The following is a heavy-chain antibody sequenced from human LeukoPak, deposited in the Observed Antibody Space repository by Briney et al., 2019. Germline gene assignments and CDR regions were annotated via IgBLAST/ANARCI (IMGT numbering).Heavy chain of an antibody. V-gene: IGHV1-69*05. CDR1: GGTFSSYA. J-gene: IGHJ6*02. Sequence: SVKVSCKASGGTFSSYAISWVRQATGQGLEWMGGIIPIFGTANYAQKFQGRVTITTDESTSTAYMELSSLRSEDTAVYYCARDLLVGYYYGMDVWGQGTTVTVSS. CDR2: IIPIFGTA. CDR3: ARDLLVGYYYGMDV. D-gene: IGHD2-8*02.